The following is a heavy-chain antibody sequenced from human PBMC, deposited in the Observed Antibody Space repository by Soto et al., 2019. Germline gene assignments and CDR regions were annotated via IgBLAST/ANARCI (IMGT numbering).Heavy chain of an antibody. J-gene: IGHJ6*03. CDR2: IYSGGST. CDR1: GFTVSSNY. CDR3: ATGSDYYYYMDV. Sequence: GGSLRLSCAASGFTVSSNYMSWVRQAPGKGLEWVSVIYSGGSTYYADSVKGRFTISRDNSKNTLYLQMNSLRAEDTAVYYCATGSDYYYYMDVWGKGTTVTVSS. D-gene: IGHD3-10*01. V-gene: IGHV3-66*01.